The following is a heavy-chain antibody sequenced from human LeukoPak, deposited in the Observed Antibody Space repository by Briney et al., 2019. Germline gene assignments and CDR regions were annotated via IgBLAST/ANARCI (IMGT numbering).Heavy chain of an antibody. D-gene: IGHD3-22*01. J-gene: IGHJ5*02. CDR2: IIPIFGTA. V-gene: IGHV1-69*05. CDR1: GGTFSSYA. CDR3: ARRASDYYDSSGYYYWFDP. Sequence: SSVKVSCKASGGTFSSYAISWVRQAPGQGLEWMGGIIPIFGTANYAQKFQGRDTITTDESTSTAYMELSSLRSEDTAVYYCARRASDYYDSSGYYYWFDPWGQGTLVTVSS.